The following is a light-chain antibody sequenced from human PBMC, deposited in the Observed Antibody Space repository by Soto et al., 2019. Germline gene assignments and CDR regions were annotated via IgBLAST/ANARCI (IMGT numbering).Light chain of an antibody. Sequence: EIVLTQSPGTLSLSPGERATLSCRASQSVNSNYLAWYQQKPGQAPRLLIYGASSRATGIPDRFSGSGSGTDFTLLISRLEPEDFAVYYCQLYGSSPLYSFGQGTNLEIK. CDR1: QSVNSNY. CDR3: QLYGSSPLYS. J-gene: IGKJ2*03. V-gene: IGKV3-20*01. CDR2: GAS.